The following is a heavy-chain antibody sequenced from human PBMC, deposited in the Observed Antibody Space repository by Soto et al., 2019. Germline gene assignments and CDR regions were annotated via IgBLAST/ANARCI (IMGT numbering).Heavy chain of an antibody. CDR1: GGTFSSYR. J-gene: IGHJ3*02. Sequence: ASVKVSCKASGGTFSSYRINWVRQAPGQGLEWVGGIVPIYRTADYAQKLQGRVTMTTDTSTSTAYMELRSLRSDDTAVYYCARDLLPFNAGPDDAFDIWGQGTMVTVSS. CDR3: ARDLLPFNAGPDDAFDI. V-gene: IGHV1-69*05. D-gene: IGHD6-13*01. CDR2: IVPIYRTA.